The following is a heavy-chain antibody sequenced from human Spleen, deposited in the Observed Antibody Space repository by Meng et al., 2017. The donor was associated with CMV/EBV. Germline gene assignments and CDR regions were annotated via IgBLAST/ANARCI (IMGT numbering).Heavy chain of an antibody. Sequence: NSGRYYWRWIRQPPGKGMEWIGYIYYSGSTYYNHSLKSRVTISLDTSRNHFSLWLASVTAADTAVYYCATYGTYCSGTTCGDWFDPWGQGTLVTVSS. D-gene: IGHD2-2*01. CDR2: IYYSGST. V-gene: IGHV4-61*03. CDR1: NSGRYY. J-gene: IGHJ5*02. CDR3: ATYGTYCSGTTCGDWFDP.